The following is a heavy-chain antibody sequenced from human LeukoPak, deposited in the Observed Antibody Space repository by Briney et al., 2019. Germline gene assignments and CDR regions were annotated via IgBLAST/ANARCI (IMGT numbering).Heavy chain of an antibody. CDR2: IAGSGRYT. CDR3: ARNPYDSSGYKAPYWHFDL. J-gene: IGHJ2*01. D-gene: IGHD3-22*01. Sequence: GGSLRLSCAAPGFTFSSYAMSWVRQAPGKGLEWVSSIAGSGRYTYYADSVKGRFTISRDNSKNTLYLQMNSLRAEDTAVYYCARNPYDSSGYKAPYWHFDLWGRGTLVTVSS. V-gene: IGHV3-23*01. CDR1: GFTFSSYA.